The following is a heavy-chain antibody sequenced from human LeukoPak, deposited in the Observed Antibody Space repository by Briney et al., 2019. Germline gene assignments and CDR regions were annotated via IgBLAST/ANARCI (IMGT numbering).Heavy chain of an antibody. D-gene: IGHD4-17*01. J-gene: IGHJ5*02. Sequence: SETLSLTCTVSDYSISSGYYWGWIRQPPGKGLEWIGSIYYSGSTYYNPSLKSRVTISVDTSKNQFSLKLSSVTAADTAVYYCARDLGGTVTGNWFDPWGQGTLVTVSS. V-gene: IGHV4-38-2*02. CDR2: IYYSGST. CDR1: DYSISSGYY. CDR3: ARDLGGTVTGNWFDP.